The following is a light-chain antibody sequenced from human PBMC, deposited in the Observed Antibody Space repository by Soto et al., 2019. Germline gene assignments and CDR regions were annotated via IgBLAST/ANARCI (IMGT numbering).Light chain of an antibody. CDR1: QDVSRS. Sequence: DTQLTQSPSFLSASVGDRVTIACRASQDVSRSVGWYQQKPGTAPKLLISAASTLNSGVPSRFSGSGSGTDFTLTISSLQPEDFATYYCQQFWTYPLTFGGGTKVEI. J-gene: IGKJ4*01. CDR3: QQFWTYPLT. V-gene: IGKV1-9*01. CDR2: AAS.